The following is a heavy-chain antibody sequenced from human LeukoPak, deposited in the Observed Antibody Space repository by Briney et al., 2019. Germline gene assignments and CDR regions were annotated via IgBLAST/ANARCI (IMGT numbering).Heavy chain of an antibody. CDR3: ARGERGYSSGWFDY. V-gene: IGHV4-30-2*01. CDR2: IYHSGST. CDR1: GGSISSGGYY. D-gene: IGHD6-25*01. J-gene: IGHJ4*02. Sequence: TSQTLSLTCTVSGGSISSGGYYWSWIRQPPGKGLEWIGYIYHSGSTYYNPSLKSRVTISVDRSKNQFSLKLSSVTAADTAVYYCARGERGYSSGWFDYWGQGTLVTVSS.